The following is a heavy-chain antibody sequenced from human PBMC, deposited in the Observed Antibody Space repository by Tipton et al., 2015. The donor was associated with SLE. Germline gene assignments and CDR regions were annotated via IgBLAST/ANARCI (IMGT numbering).Heavy chain of an antibody. CDR2: INHSGST. Sequence: TLSLTCAVYGGSFSGYYWSWIRQPPGKGLEWIGEINHSGSTNYNPSLKSRVTISVDTSKNQVSLKLSSVTAADTAVYYCARVPGEYDYYYYMDVWGKGTTVTVSS. D-gene: IGHD2/OR15-2a*01. J-gene: IGHJ6*03. V-gene: IGHV4-34*01. CDR3: ARVPGEYDYYYYMDV. CDR1: GGSFSGYY.